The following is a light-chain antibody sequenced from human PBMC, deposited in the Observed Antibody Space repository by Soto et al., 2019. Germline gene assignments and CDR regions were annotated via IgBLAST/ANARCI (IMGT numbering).Light chain of an antibody. J-gene: IGKJ5*01. CDR1: QSIATY. Sequence: DIQMTQSPSSLSASVGDRVTITCRASQSIATYLHWYQKKPGKAPKLLISAASSLQSGVPSRFSGSGSGTDFTLTISSLQPEDAAVYYCQQRSNWPPITFGQGTDWRL. CDR3: QQRSNWPPIT. CDR2: AAS. V-gene: IGKV1-39*01.